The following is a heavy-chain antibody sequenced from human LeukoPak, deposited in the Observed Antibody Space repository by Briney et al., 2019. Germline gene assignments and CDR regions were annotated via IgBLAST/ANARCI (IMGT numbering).Heavy chain of an antibody. J-gene: IGHJ5*02. D-gene: IGHD2-2*02. CDR3: ARPWWNSEVPAAIPWFDP. V-gene: IGHV4-39*01. Sequence: PSETLSLTCTVSGGSISSSSYYWGWIRQPPGKGLEWIGSIYYSGSTYYNPSLKSRVTISVDTSKNQFSLKLSSVTAADTAVYYCARPWWNSEVPAAIPWFDPWGQGTLVTVSS. CDR2: IYYSGST. CDR1: GGSISSSSYY.